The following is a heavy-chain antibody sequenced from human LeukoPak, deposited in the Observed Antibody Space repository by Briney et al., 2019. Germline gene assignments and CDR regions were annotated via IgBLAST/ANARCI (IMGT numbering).Heavy chain of an antibody. CDR3: ARDHHDSSGYYP. CDR2: IYYSGST. Sequence: SETLSLTCTVSGGSISSGDYYWSWIRQPPWKGLEWIGYIYYSGSTYYNPSLKSRVTISVDTSKNQFSLKLSSVTAADTAVYYCARDHHDSSGYYPWGQGTLVTVSS. J-gene: IGHJ5*02. CDR1: GGSISSGDYY. D-gene: IGHD3-22*01. V-gene: IGHV4-30-4*01.